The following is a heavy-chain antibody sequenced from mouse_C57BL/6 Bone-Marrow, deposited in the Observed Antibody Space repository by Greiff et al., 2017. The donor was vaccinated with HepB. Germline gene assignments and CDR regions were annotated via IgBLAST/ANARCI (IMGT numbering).Heavy chain of an antibody. CDR3: ARVLTTVVAFYAMDY. CDR2: INYDGSST. D-gene: IGHD1-1*01. V-gene: IGHV5-16*01. Sequence: EVKLVESEGGLVQPGRSLKLSCTASGFTFSDYYMAWVRQVPEKGLEWVANINYDGSSTYYLDSLKSRFIISRDNAKNILYLQMSSLKSEDTATYYCARVLTTVVAFYAMDYWGQGTSVTVSS. CDR1: GFTFSDYY. J-gene: IGHJ4*01.